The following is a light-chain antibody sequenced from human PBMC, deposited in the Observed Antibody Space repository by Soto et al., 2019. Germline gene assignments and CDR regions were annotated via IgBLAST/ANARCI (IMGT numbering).Light chain of an antibody. V-gene: IGLV2-8*01. CDR1: SSDVGGYNY. Sequence: QSALTQPPSASGSPGQSVTISCTGTSSDVGGYNYVSWYQQHPGKAPKLMIYAVSKRPSGVPDRFSGSKSGNTASLTVSGLQAEDEADYYCTSYAGDTSLGVLGGGTKVTVL. CDR3: TSYAGDTSLGV. J-gene: IGLJ3*02. CDR2: AVS.